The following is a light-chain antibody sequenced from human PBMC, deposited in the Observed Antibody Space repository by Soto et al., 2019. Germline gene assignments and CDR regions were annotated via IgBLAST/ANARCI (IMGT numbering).Light chain of an antibody. CDR1: SSDVGAYDF. V-gene: IGLV2-14*01. CDR2: DVT. CDR3: CSYAGFSTVI. Sequence: QSALTQPASVSGSPGQSITISCTGTSSDVGAYDFVSWYQHYPGKAPKLVTFDVTHRPPGISDRFSGSKSGSTASLTISGLQAEDEADYYCCSYAGFSTVIFGGGTKLTVL. J-gene: IGLJ2*01.